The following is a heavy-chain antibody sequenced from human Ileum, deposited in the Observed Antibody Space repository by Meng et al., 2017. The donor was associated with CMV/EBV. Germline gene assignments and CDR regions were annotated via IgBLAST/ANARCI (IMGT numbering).Heavy chain of an antibody. CDR2: FYSSDTY. V-gene: IGHV4-4*07. CDR3: ARGPGASTREGFDY. J-gene: IGHJ4*02. D-gene: IGHD1-26*01. CDR1: GGYLGNYL. Sequence: QVQVAGTGLVKPSETLSLSETVSGGYLGNYLWIRQPAMKRLEWIGRFYSSDTYNYHPSLDSRVTMSLDTSKNQFSLNLRSVTAADTATYYCARGPGASTREGFDYWGLGTLVTVSS.